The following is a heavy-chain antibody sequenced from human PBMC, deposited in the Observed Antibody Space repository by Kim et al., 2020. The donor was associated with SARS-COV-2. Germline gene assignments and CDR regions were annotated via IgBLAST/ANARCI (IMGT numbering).Heavy chain of an antibody. J-gene: IGHJ5*02. D-gene: IGHD3-3*01. Sequence: SETLSLTCTVSGGSISSYYWSWIRQPPGKGLEWIGYIYYSGSTNYNPSLKSRVTISVDTSKNQFSLKLSSVTAADTAVYYCARHGGPGDFWSGYYTSDWFDPWGQGTLVTVSS. CDR3: ARHGGPGDFWSGYYTSDWFDP. CDR1: GGSISSYY. V-gene: IGHV4-59*08. CDR2: IYYSGST.